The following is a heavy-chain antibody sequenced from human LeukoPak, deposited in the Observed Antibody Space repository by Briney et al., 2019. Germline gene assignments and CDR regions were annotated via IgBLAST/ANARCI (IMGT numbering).Heavy chain of an antibody. D-gene: IGHD1-7*01. CDR3: AREGRMTGTTAPDY. Sequence: ASVKVSCKASGYTFTSYDINWVRQATGQGLEWMGWVNPNSGNTDYAQKFQGRVTITRNSSISTAYMELSSLRSEDTAVYYCAREGRMTGTTAPDYWGQGTLVTDSS. J-gene: IGHJ4*02. CDR2: VNPNSGNT. V-gene: IGHV1-8*03. CDR1: GYTFTSYD.